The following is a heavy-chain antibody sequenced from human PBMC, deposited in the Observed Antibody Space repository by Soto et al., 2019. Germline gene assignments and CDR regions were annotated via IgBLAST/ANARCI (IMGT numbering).Heavy chain of an antibody. V-gene: IGHV3-74*01. CDR2: INSDGSST. CDR1: GFTFNDAW. J-gene: IGHJ6*02. Sequence: PGGSLRLSCAASGFTFNDAWMSWVRQAPGKGLVWVSRINSDGSSTSYADSVKGRFTISRDNAKNTLYLQMNSLRAEDTAVYYCARGRDAPRSGMDVWGQGTTVTVSS. D-gene: IGHD2-2*01. CDR3: ARGRDAPRSGMDV.